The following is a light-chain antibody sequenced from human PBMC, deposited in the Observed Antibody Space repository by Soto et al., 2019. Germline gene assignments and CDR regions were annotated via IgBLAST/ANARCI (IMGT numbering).Light chain of an antibody. Sequence: SYELSQPPSVSVSPGQTASISCSGDKLGDGFVCRYQLKPGQSPQLVIYEDMKRPSGIPERFSGSNSGNTATLTIDGTQGMDEADYYCQTWDSEAVIFGGGTKVTVL. CDR3: QTWDSEAVI. V-gene: IGLV3-1*01. J-gene: IGLJ2*01. CDR2: EDM. CDR1: KLGDGF.